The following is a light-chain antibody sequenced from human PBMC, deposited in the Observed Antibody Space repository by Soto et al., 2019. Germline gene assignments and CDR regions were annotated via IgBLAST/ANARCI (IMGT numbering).Light chain of an antibody. CDR2: GAS. J-gene: IGKJ5*01. CDR1: ETVRSN. CDR3: QQYYNWPPYT. Sequence: IVMTQSPATLSVSPGERATLSCRASETVRSNVAWFQQKPGQAPRHLIFGASTRASGIPTRFTGSGSGTEFTLTIDSLQSEDFAVYYCQQYYNWPPYTFGQGTRVEIK. V-gene: IGKV3-15*01.